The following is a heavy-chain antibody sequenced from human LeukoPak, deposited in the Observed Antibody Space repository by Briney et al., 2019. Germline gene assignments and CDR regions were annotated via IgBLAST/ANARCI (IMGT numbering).Heavy chain of an antibody. J-gene: IGHJ4*02. CDR2: IWYDGSNK. CDR1: GFTFSSYG. CDR3: ARDGEWLVLPLDY. V-gene: IGHV3-33*01. D-gene: IGHD6-19*01. Sequence: GRSLRLSGAASGFTFSSYGMHWVRQAPGKGLEWVAVIWYDGSNKYYADSVKGRFTISRYNSKNTMYLQMNSLRAEDTAVYYCARDGEWLVLPLDYWGQGTLVTVSS.